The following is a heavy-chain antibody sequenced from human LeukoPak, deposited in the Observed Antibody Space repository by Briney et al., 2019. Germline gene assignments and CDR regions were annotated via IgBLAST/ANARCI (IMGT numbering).Heavy chain of an antibody. CDR2: ISGSGGST. CDR1: GFTFSSYA. J-gene: IGHJ4*02. V-gene: IGHV3-23*01. CDR3: ASDRMATVGRFDY. Sequence: GGSLRLSCAASGFTFSSYAMSWVRQAPGKGLEWVSAISGSGGSTYYADSVKGRFTISRDNSKNTLYLQMNSLRAEDTAVYYCASDRMATVGRFDYWGQGTLVTVSS. D-gene: IGHD5-24*01.